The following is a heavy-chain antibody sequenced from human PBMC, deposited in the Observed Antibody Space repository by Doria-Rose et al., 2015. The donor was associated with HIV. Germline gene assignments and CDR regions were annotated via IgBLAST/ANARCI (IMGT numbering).Heavy chain of an antibody. J-gene: IGHJ4*02. CDR3: ARIKSSRWYHKYYFDF. CDR2: IFSDDER. Sequence: ESGPVLAKPTETLTLTCTVSGVSLSSPGMGVSWIRQPPGKALEWPANIFSDDERSYITSLKSRLTISRGTSKSQVVLTMTDMDPVDTATYYCARIKSSRWYHKYYFDFWGQGTLVIVSA. D-gene: IGHD6-13*01. V-gene: IGHV2-26*01. CDR1: GVSLSSPGMG.